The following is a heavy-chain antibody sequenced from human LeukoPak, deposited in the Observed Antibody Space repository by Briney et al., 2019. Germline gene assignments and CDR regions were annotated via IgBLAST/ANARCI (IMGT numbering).Heavy chain of an antibody. CDR1: GGTFSSYA. V-gene: IGHV1-69*04. CDR3: ARDIAVYGGDYYYGMGV. Sequence: GASVKVSCKASGGTFSSYAISWVRRAPGQGLEWMGRIIPILGIANYAQKFQGRVTITADKSTSTAYMELSSLRSEDTAVYYCARDIAVYGGDYYYGMGVWGQGTTVTVSS. CDR2: IIPILGIA. D-gene: IGHD6-19*01. J-gene: IGHJ6*02.